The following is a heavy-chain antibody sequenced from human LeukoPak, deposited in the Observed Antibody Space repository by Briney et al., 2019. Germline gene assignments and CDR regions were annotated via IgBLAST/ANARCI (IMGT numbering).Heavy chain of an antibody. V-gene: IGHV4-39*07. Sequence: SETLSLTCTVSGGSISSSSYYWGWIRQPPGKGLEWIGSIYYSGSTYYNPSLKSRVTISVDTSKNQFSLKLSSVTAADTAVYYCARACRGGDYCFDIWGQGTMVTVSS. D-gene: IGHD2-21*02. CDR1: GGSISSSSYY. CDR2: IYYSGST. CDR3: ARACRGGDYCFDI. J-gene: IGHJ3*02.